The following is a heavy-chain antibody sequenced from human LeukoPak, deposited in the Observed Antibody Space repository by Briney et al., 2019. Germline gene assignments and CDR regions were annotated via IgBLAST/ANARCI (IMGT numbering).Heavy chain of an antibody. CDR2: ISGSGGST. Sequence: QPGGSLRLSCAASGFTFRSYAMSWVRQAPGKGLEWVSAISGSGGSTYYAASVKGRFTISRDNSKNTLYLQMNSLRAEDTAVYYCARITFGGVVSPADHWGQGTLVTVSS. CDR1: GFTFRSYA. J-gene: IGHJ4*02. CDR3: ARITFGGVVSPADH. V-gene: IGHV3-23*01. D-gene: IGHD3-16*01.